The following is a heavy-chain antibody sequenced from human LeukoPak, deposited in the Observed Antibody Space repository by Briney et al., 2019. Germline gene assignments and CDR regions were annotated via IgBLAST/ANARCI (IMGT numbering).Heavy chain of an antibody. D-gene: IGHD3-9*01. CDR2: IIPILGIA. Sequence: SVKVSCKASGGTFSSYAISWVRQAPGQGLEWMGRIIPILGIANYAQKFQGRVTITTDESTSTAYMELSSLRSEDTAVYYCARSSVRYFDWLGDAFDIWGQGTMVTVSS. J-gene: IGHJ3*02. V-gene: IGHV1-69*04. CDR1: GGTFSSYA. CDR3: ARSSVRYFDWLGDAFDI.